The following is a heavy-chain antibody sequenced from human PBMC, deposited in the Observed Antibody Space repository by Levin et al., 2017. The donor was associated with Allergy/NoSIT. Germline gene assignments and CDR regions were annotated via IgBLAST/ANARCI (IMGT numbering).Heavy chain of an antibody. CDR1: GGSFSGYY. V-gene: IGHV4-34*01. CDR2: INHSGST. D-gene: IGHD3-3*01. Sequence: SETLSLTCAVYGGSFSGYYWSWIRQPPGKGLEWIGEINHSGSTNYNPSLKSRVTISVDTSKNQFSLKLSSVTAADTAVYYCARVADFWSGYSPAFDYWGQGTLVTVSS. CDR3: ARVADFWSGYSPAFDY. J-gene: IGHJ4*02.